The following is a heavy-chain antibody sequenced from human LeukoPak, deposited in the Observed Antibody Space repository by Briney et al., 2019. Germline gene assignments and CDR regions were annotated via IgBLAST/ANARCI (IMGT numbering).Heavy chain of an antibody. CDR1: GFTVSSNY. D-gene: IGHD3-16*02. CDR2: IYSGGST. Sequence: GGSLRLSCAASGFTVSSNYMSWVRQAPGKGLEWVSVIYSGGSTYYADSVKGRFTISRDNSKNTLNLQMNSLRAEDTAVYYCARSARNYVWGSYRRADYWGQGTLVTVSS. J-gene: IGHJ4*02. V-gene: IGHV3-53*01. CDR3: ARSARNYVWGSYRRADY.